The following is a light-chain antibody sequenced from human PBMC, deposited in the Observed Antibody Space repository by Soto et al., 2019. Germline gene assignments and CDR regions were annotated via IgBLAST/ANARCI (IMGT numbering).Light chain of an antibody. CDR3: QQSYTTLGT. Sequence: DIQMTQSPSSLPASVGDSVTITCRASQAIKKYLNWYQHKAGQAPKLLIYGASSLHKGVPARFRGSGAGTFFTLTISSLQPEDFATYYCQQSYTTLGTFGRGTTVEIK. CDR1: QAIKKY. V-gene: IGKV1-39*01. CDR2: GAS. J-gene: IGKJ1*01.